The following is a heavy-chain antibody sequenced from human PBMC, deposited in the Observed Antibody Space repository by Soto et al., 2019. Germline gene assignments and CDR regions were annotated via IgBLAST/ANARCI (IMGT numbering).Heavy chain of an antibody. CDR2: IYNSGST. J-gene: IGHJ4*01. Sequence: SETLSLTCTVSGGSISSYYWSWIRQPPGKGLEWIGYIYNSGSTNYNPSLKSRVTISVDTSKNQFSLKLSSVTAADTAVYYCARTDSGSYGDHFDYWGHGALVTVPQ. CDR1: GGSISSYY. D-gene: IGHD1-26*01. CDR3: ARTDSGSYGDHFDY. V-gene: IGHV4-59*01.